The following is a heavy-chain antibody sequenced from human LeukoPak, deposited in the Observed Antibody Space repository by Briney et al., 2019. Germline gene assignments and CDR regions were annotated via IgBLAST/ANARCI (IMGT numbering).Heavy chain of an antibody. Sequence: PGGSLRLSCAASGFTFDDYAMHWVRQAPGKGLEWVSYISSSSSTIYYADSVKGRFTISRDNAKNSLYLQMNSLRAEDTAVYYCARAEVIAIFDYWGQGTLVTVSS. J-gene: IGHJ4*02. CDR3: ARAEVIAIFDY. CDR1: GFTFDDYA. V-gene: IGHV3-48*01. D-gene: IGHD2-21*01. CDR2: ISSSSSTI.